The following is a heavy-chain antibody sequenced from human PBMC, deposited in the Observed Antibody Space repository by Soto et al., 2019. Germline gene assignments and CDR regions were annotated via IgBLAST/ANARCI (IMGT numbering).Heavy chain of an antibody. CDR3: AKDHIAAPFDY. CDR2: ISYDGSNK. V-gene: IGHV3-30*18. CDR1: GFTFSSYG. D-gene: IGHD6-6*01. Sequence: SGGSLRLSCAASGFTFSSYGMHWVRRAPGKGLEWVAVISYDGSNKYYADSVKGRFTISRDNSKNTLYLQMNSLRAEDTAVYYCAKDHIAAPFDYWGQGTLVTVSS. J-gene: IGHJ4*02.